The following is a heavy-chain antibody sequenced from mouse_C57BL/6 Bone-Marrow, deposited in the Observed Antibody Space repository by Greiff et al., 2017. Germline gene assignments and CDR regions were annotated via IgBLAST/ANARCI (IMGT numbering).Heavy chain of an antibody. CDR2: ISSGSSTI. CDR1: GFTFSDYG. Sequence: EVKLVESGGGLVKPGGSLKLSCAASGFTFSDYGMHWVRQAPEKGLEWVAYISSGSSTIYYADTVKGRFTIARVNAKNTLFLQMTSLRSEDTAMFYCAKYSSHYYYAMDYWGQGTSVTVSS. V-gene: IGHV5-17*01. J-gene: IGHJ4*01. CDR3: AKYSSHYYYAMDY. D-gene: IGHD1-1*01.